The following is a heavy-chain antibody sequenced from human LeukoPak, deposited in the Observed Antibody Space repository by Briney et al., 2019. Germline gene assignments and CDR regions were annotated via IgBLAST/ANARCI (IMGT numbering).Heavy chain of an antibody. V-gene: IGHV3-23*01. CDR2: ITGSGAIT. CDR3: AKATLASCSGGICYPHDY. Sequence: GGSLRLSCAASGFTFSSYAMSWVRQAPGKGLERVSGITGSGAITYSADSVKGRFTISRDNSKNMLYLQMNSLRAEDTAVYYCAKATLASCSGGICYPHDYWGQGTLVTVSS. D-gene: IGHD2-15*01. CDR1: GFTFSSYA. J-gene: IGHJ4*02.